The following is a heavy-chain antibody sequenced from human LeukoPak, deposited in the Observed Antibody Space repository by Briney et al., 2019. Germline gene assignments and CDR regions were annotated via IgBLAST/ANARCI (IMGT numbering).Heavy chain of an antibody. Sequence: SETLSLTCAVYGGSFSGYYWSWIRQPPGKGLEWIGYIYYSGSTNYNPSLKSRVTISVDTSKNQFSLKLSSVTAADTAVYYCASEDIVVERFDYWGQGTLVTVSS. CDR3: ASEDIVVERFDY. J-gene: IGHJ4*02. D-gene: IGHD2-2*01. V-gene: IGHV4-59*01. CDR2: IYYSGST. CDR1: GGSFSGYY.